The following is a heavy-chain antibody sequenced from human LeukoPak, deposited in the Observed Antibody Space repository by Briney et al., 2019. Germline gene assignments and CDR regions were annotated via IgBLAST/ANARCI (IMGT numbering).Heavy chain of an antibody. CDR3: ARQGSTWYSSDY. CDR2: VHRGDSDT. J-gene: IGHJ4*02. Sequence: GESLKISCKGSGYSFTNYWIGWVRQMPGKGLEWMGIVHRGDSDTRYSPSFQGQVTISADRSIRTDYLQWSSLKASDTAMYYCARQGSTWYSSDYWGQGALVTPSA. CDR1: GYSFTNYW. D-gene: IGHD6-13*01. V-gene: IGHV5-51*01.